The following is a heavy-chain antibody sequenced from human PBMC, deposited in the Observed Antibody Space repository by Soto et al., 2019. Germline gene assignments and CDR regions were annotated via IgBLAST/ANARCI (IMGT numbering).Heavy chain of an antibody. Sequence: PGGSLRLSCAASGFTFSSYSMNWVRQAPGKGPEWVSYISSSSSTIYYADSVKGRFTISRDNAKNSLYPQMNSLRAEDTAVYYCARDSGYSYGPLDYWGQGTLVTVSS. J-gene: IGHJ4*02. CDR2: ISSSSSTI. CDR1: GFTFSSYS. V-gene: IGHV3-48*01. D-gene: IGHD5-18*01. CDR3: ARDSGYSYGPLDY.